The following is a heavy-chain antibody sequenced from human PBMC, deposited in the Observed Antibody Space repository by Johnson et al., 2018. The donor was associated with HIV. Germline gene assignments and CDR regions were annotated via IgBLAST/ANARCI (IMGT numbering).Heavy chain of an antibody. CDR3: ARDQWMAGDAFDI. CDR1: GFTFSSYW. V-gene: IGHV3-7*01. D-gene: IGHD5-24*01. J-gene: IGHJ3*02. CDR2: IKQDGSEK. Sequence: VQLVESGVGLVQPGGSLRLSCAASGFTFSSYWMSWVRQAPGKGLEWVANIKQDGSEKYYVDSVKGRITISRDNAKNSLYLQMNSLRAEDTAVYYCARDQWMAGDAFDIWGQGTVVTVSS.